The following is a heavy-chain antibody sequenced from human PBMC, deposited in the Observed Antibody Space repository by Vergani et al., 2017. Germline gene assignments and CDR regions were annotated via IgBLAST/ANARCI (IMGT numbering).Heavy chain of an antibody. V-gene: IGHV3-48*01. J-gene: IGHJ3*01. CDR1: GYDFSSYI. CDR3: AREYSSTSGRAFDF. CDR2: VSTGTKSQ. Sequence: AQLVESGGGVVQPGSSLRLSCVVSGYDFSSYIMNWVRQAPGKGLEWVSFVSTGTKSQSYAESVKGRFTISRDSAKNSLYLQMDSLRAEDTAVYYCAREYSSTSGRAFDFWGQGTKVTVSS. D-gene: IGHD2-2*01.